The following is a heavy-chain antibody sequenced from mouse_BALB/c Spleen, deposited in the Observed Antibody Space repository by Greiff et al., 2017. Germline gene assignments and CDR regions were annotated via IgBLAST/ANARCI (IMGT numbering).Heavy chain of an antibody. CDR1: GFSLTGYG. Sequence: VMLVESGPGLVAPSQSLSITCTVSGFSLTGYGVNWVRQPPGKGLEWLGMIWGDGSTDYNSALKSRLSISKDNSKSQVFLKMNSLQTDDTARYYCARDPYYYGSSYFAMDYWGQGTSVTVSS. CDR3: ARDPYYYGSSYFAMDY. CDR2: IWGDGST. J-gene: IGHJ4*01. D-gene: IGHD1-1*01. V-gene: IGHV2-6-7*01.